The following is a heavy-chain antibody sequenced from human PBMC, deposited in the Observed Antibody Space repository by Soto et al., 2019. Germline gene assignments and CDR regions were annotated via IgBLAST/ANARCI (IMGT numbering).Heavy chain of an antibody. D-gene: IGHD2-2*01. Sequence: GASVKVSCKASGYTFTSYAMHWVRQAPGQRLEWMGWINAGNGNTKYSQKFQGRVTITRDTSASTAYMELSSLRSEDTAVYYCARSPQYQLLLLWFDPWGQGTRVTVS. CDR3: ARSPQYQLLLLWFDP. CDR1: GYTFTSYA. J-gene: IGHJ5*02. CDR2: INAGNGNT. V-gene: IGHV1-3*01.